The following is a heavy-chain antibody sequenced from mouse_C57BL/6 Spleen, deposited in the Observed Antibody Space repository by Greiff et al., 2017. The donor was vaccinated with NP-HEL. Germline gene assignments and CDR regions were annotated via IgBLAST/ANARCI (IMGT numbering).Heavy chain of an antibody. J-gene: IGHJ1*03. CDR1: GYTFTSYW. CDR2: IYPGSGST. CDR3: ARRNYDYDEDFDV. Sequence: VQLQQPGAELVKPGASVKMSCKASGYTFTSYWITWVKQRPGQGLEWIGDIYPGSGSTNYNEKFKSKATLTVDTSSSTAYMQLSSLTSEDSAVYYCARRNYDYDEDFDVWGTGTTVTVSS. D-gene: IGHD2-4*01. V-gene: IGHV1-55*01.